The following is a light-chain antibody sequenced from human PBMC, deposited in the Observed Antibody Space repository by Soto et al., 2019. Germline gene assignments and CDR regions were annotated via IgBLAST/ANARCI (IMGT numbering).Light chain of an antibody. Sequence: EIVLTQSPGTLSLSPGESATLSCRANQSVSSNYLAWYQQKPGQAPRLLIYGASNRATGITDRFSGSGSGTDFTLTISRLEPEDFAVYYCQQYGDSPQTFGQGTKVEIK. CDR1: QSVSSNY. CDR3: QQYGDSPQT. J-gene: IGKJ1*01. V-gene: IGKV3-20*01. CDR2: GAS.